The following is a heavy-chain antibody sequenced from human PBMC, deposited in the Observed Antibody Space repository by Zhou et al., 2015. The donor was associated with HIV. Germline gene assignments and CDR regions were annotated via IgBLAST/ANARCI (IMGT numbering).Heavy chain of an antibody. CDR3: ARDARGEHTIFGAYYYYGMDV. D-gene: IGHD3-3*01. CDR1: GGTFSSYA. CDR2: IIPIFGTA. V-gene: IGHV1-69*12. J-gene: IGHJ6*02. Sequence: QVQLVQSGAEVKKPGSSVKVSCKASGGTFSSYAISWVRQAPGQGLEWMGGIIPIFGTANYAQKFQGRVTITADESTSTAYMELSSLRSEDTAVYYCARDARGEHTIFGAYYYYGMDVWGQGTTVTVSS.